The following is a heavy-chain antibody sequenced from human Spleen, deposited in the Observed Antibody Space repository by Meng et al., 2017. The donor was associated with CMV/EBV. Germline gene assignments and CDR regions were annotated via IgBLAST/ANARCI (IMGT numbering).Heavy chain of an antibody. D-gene: IGHD2-2*01. J-gene: IGHJ6*02. CDR1: GFSFSNYR. V-gene: IGHV3-21*01. Sequence: GESLKISCAASGFSFSNYRMNWVRQAPGKGLEWVSSISRSSDYIYYSDSVRGRFTISRDNAKNSLYLQMSSLRAEDTAVYYCAREKECSSTSCQFDLYYYYGMDVWGQGTTVTVSS. CDR3: AREKECSSTSCQFDLYYYYGMDV. CDR2: ISRSSDYI.